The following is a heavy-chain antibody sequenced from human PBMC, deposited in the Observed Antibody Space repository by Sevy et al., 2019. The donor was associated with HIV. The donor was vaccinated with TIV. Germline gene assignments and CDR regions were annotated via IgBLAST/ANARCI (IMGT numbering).Heavy chain of an antibody. CDR3: ASSLLYWLY. CDR1: GGSISSSGYY. D-gene: IGHD2-8*02. Sequence: SETLSLTCTVSGGSISSSGYYWGWIRPPPGKGLEWIGSISYAGNTYYNPSNKSRATISVDTSNNHFSLKLTSMTAADTAVYYCASSLLYWLYWGQGILVTVSS. J-gene: IGHJ4*02. CDR2: ISYAGNT. V-gene: IGHV4-39*02.